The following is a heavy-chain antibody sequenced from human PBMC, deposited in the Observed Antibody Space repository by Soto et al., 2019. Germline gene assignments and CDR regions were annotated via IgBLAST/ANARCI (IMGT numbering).Heavy chain of an antibody. CDR3: ARESEDLTSNFDY. Sequence: PGGSLRLSCGASGFTFTRYSMNWVRQAPGKGLEWVSSISSTTNYIYYADSMKGRFTVSRDNAKNSVYLEMNSLSAEDTALYYCARESEDLTSNFDYWGQGTLVTVS. CDR1: GFTFTRYS. V-gene: IGHV3-21*01. J-gene: IGHJ4*02. CDR2: ISSTTNYI.